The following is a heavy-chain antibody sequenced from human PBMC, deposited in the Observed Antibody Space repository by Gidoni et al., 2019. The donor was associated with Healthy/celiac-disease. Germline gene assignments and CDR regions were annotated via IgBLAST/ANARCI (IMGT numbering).Heavy chain of an antibody. V-gene: IGHV1-69*01. D-gene: IGHD2-15*01. CDR2: LIPFFGTA. CDR3: ARDLSGLGGQTGGYFYS. Sequence: VPLVQSGAEVKKPGSSVKVSCKASGGTCSREASSWVRQAPGQGLESMGGLIPFFGTAHYAQKFQGGVPITADESTSTAYMVLSSLRSEDTAVYYCARDLSGLGGQTGGYFYSWGHVTLVTVSS. CDR1: GGTCSREA. J-gene: IGHJ4*01.